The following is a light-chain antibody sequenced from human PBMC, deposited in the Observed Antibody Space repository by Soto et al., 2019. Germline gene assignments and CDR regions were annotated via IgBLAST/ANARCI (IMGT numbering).Light chain of an antibody. CDR2: GAS. J-gene: IGKJ2*01. CDR1: QSVSFN. V-gene: IGKV3-15*01. Sequence: EVVMTQSPATVSVSPGERATLSCRASQSVSFNLAWYQQTPGQAPTLLIYGASTRAAGIPARFSGSGSGTEFTITISSLQSEDFAFYYCQQYDDWPPSYTFGQGTKLNIK. CDR3: QQYDDWPPSYT.